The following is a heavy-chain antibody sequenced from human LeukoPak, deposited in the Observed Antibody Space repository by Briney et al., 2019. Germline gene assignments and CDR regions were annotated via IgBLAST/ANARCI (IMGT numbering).Heavy chain of an antibody. D-gene: IGHD1-7*01. V-gene: IGHV3-53*01. CDR2: IYSGGST. CDR3: ARDLTGTTGGGY. Sequence: HPGGSLRLSCAASGFTVSSNYMSWVRQAPGKGLEWVSVIYSGGSTYYADSVKGRFTISRDNSKNTLYLQMNSLRAEDTAVYYCARDLTGTTGGGYWGQGTLVTVSS. J-gene: IGHJ4*02. CDR1: GFTVSSNY.